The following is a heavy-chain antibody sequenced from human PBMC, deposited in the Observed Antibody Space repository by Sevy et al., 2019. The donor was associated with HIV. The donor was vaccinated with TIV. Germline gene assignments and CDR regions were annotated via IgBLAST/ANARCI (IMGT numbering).Heavy chain of an antibody. CDR2: ISDSGTNT. CDR3: AKDPGVVFGPASMLNWFDP. CDR1: GFTFSRYP. D-gene: IGHD2-2*01. Sequence: GGSLRLSCAASGFTFSRYPMSWVRQAPGKGLEWVSAISDSGTNTYYADSVKGRFTISRDNSRNTMFLQMNSLRAEDTAVYYCAKDPGVVFGPASMLNWFDPWGRGTLVTVSS. V-gene: IGHV3-23*01. J-gene: IGHJ5*02.